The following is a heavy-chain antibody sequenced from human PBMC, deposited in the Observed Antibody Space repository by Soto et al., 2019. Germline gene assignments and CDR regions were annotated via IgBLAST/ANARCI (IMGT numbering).Heavy chain of an antibody. Sequence: ASVKVSCKASGYTFTSYGISWVRQAPGQGLEWMGWISAYNGNTNYAQKLHGRVTMTTDTSTITAFIFLRSLSSVYMAVFYCVRTLELWRDAFDIWGQGTMVTVSS. CDR3: VRTLELWRDAFDI. CDR1: GYTFTSYG. J-gene: IGHJ3*02. CDR2: ISAYNGNT. D-gene: IGHD3-3*01. V-gene: IGHV1-18*03.